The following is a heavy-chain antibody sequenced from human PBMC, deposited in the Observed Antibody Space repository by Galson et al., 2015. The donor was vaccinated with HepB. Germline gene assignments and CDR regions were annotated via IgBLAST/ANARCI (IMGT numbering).Heavy chain of an antibody. CDR1: GFSLSTKEVA. D-gene: IGHD1-26*01. CDR3: AHERSPRGVCDY. V-gene: IGHV2-5*02. CDR2: IYWDGDK. Sequence: PALVKPTQTLTLTCSFSGFSLSTKEVAVGWIRQPPGKALEWLALIYWDGDKRYSPSLKSRLTITKDTSRNQVVLTMTNMDPVDTATDYCAHERSPRGVCDYWGQGSLVTVSS. J-gene: IGHJ4*02.